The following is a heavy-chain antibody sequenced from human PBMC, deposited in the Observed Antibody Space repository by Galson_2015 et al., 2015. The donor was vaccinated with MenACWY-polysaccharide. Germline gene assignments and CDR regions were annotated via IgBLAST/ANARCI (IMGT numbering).Heavy chain of an antibody. CDR1: GYTFDTYY. V-gene: IGHV1-46*02. J-gene: IGHJ6*02. Sequence: SVKVSCKASGYTFDTYYAHWVRQAPGQGLEWMGIINPSGGSTSYAERFQGRVAMTSDTSTSTFYMELSSLTSEDTAIYYCARDKPPTTDVDYHPGLDVWGQGTTVIVSS. CDR2: INPSGGST. CDR3: ARDKPPTTDVDYHPGLDV. D-gene: IGHD3/OR15-3a*01.